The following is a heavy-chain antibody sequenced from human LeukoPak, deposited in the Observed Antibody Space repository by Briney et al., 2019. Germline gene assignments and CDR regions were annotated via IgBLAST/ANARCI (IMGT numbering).Heavy chain of an antibody. CDR3: ARQGGVFDY. CDR1: GASFTTYY. D-gene: IGHD1-26*01. J-gene: IGHJ4*02. CDR2: IYYSGTT. Sequence: SETLSLTCTVSGASFTTYYWSWIRQPPGKGLEWIGYIYYSGTTNYNPSLKSRVTMSVDTSKSQFSLKLSSVTAADTAVYYCARQGGVFDYWGQGTLVTVSS. V-gene: IGHV4-59*08.